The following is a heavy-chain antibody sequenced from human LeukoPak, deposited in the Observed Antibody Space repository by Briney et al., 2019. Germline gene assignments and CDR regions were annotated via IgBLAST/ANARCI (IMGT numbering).Heavy chain of an antibody. J-gene: IGHJ4*02. CDR1: GFTFSNAW. Sequence: GGSLRLSCAASGFTFSNAWMSWVRQAPGKGLEWVGRIKSKTDGGTTDYAAPGKGRFTISREDSNNTMNLQMNSMKTDDEAVYYCTTEVGYFSSTSCYSFDYWGQGTLVTVSS. CDR3: TTEVGYFSSTSCYSFDY. D-gene: IGHD2-2*02. CDR2: IKSKTDGGTT. V-gene: IGHV3-15*01.